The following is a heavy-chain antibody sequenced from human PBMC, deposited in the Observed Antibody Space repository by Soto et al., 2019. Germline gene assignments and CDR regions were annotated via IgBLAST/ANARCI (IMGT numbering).Heavy chain of an antibody. CDR2: ISYDGSNK. V-gene: IGHV3-30-3*01. Sequence: GGSLRLSCAASGFTFSSYAMHWVRQAPGKGLEWVAVISYDGSNKYYADSVKGRFTISRDNSKNTLYLQMNSLRAEDTAVYYCARDRVTIFGVVITTYYYGMDVWGQGTTVTVSS. D-gene: IGHD3-3*01. J-gene: IGHJ6*02. CDR1: GFTFSSYA. CDR3: ARDRVTIFGVVITTYYYGMDV.